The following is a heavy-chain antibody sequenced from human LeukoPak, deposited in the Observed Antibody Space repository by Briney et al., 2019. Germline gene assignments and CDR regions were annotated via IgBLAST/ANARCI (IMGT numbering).Heavy chain of an antibody. CDR2: ISGSGGST. D-gene: IGHD2-8*02. CDR3: ATYRQVLLPFES. CDR1: GFTFSSYA. Sequence: GGSLRLSCAASGFTFSSYAMSWVRQAPGKGLEWVSAISGSGGSTYYADSVRGRFTISRDNSKSTLSLQMNSLRAEDTAIYYCATYRQVLLPFESWGQGTLATVSS. V-gene: IGHV3-23*01. J-gene: IGHJ4*02.